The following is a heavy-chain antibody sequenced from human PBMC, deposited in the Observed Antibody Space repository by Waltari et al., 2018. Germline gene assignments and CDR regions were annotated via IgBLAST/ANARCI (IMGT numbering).Heavy chain of an antibody. J-gene: IGHJ1*01. Sequence: QVQLVQSGAEVKKPGASVKVSCKASGYTFTGYYMHWVRTAPGQGLEWMGWINPNSGGTNYAQKFQGRVTMTRDTSISTAYMELSRLRSDDTAVYYCARVGYCSSTSCRTYFQHWGQGTLVTVSS. CDR3: ARVGYCSSTSCRTYFQH. CDR2: INPNSGGT. D-gene: IGHD2-2*01. V-gene: IGHV1-2*02. CDR1: GYTFTGYY.